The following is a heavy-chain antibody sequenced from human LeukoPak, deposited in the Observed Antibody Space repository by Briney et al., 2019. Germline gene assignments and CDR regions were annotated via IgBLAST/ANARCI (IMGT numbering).Heavy chain of an antibody. J-gene: IGHJ4*02. V-gene: IGHV3-53*01. CDR3: ARASLYGDYEGYYFDY. D-gene: IGHD4-17*01. CDR2: IYSGGST. CDR1: GFTVSSNY. Sequence: GGSLRLSCAASGFTVSSNYMNWVRQAPGKGLEWVSVIYSGGSTYYADSVKGRFTISRDNSKNTLYLQMNSLRAEDTAVYYCARASLYGDYEGYYFDYWGQGTLVTVSS.